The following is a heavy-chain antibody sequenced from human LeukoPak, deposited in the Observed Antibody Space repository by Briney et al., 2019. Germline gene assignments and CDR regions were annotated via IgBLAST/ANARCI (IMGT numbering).Heavy chain of an antibody. Sequence: LETLSLTCTVSGGSVSSGSYYWSWIRQPPGKGLEWIGYIYYSGSTYYNPSLKSRVTISVDASKNQFSLKLSSVTAADTAVYYCARGSRGYFDYWGQGTLVTVSS. J-gene: IGHJ4*02. CDR3: ARGSRGYFDY. CDR2: IYYSGST. D-gene: IGHD3-10*01. V-gene: IGHV4-61*01. CDR1: GGSVSSGSYY.